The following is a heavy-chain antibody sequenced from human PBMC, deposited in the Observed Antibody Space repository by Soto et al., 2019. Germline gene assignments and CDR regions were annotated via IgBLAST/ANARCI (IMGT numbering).Heavy chain of an antibody. D-gene: IGHD3-10*01. CDR3: ARGGVTMVREIDY. Sequence: SGGSLILSCAASGFTISDYYMTWIRQGPGKAPEWISFIGNTGKYTNYADSVKGRFTISRDNAKNSLYLHMNSLRADDTAVYYCARGGVTMVREIDYWGQGTLVTVSS. V-gene: IGHV3-11*05. J-gene: IGHJ4*02. CDR1: GFTISDYY. CDR2: IGNTGKYT.